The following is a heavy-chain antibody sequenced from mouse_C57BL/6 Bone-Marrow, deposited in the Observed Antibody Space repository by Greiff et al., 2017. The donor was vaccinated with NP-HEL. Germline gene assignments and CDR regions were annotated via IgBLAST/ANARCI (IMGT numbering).Heavy chain of an antibody. J-gene: IGHJ3*01. D-gene: IGHD2-3*01. V-gene: IGHV5-4*01. Sequence: DVMLVESGGGLVKPGGSLKLSCAASGFTFSSYAMSWVRQTPEKRLEWVATISDGGSYTYYPDNVKGRFTISRDNAKNNLYLQMSHLKSEDTAMYYCARDGWLLFAYWGQGTLVTVSA. CDR3: ARDGWLLFAY. CDR1: GFTFSSYA. CDR2: ISDGGSYT.